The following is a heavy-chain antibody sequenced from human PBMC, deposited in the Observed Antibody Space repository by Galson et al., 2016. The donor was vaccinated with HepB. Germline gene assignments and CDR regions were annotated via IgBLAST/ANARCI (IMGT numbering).Heavy chain of an antibody. V-gene: IGHV3-21*01. J-gene: IGHJ3*02. CDR2: ISSSSTYI. D-gene: IGHD5-12*01. CDR1: GFTFSRYT. Sequence: SLRLSCAASGFTFSRYTMNWVRRAPGKGLEWVSSISSSSTYIYYADSMKGRFTISRGNAKKSLYLQMSSLRAEDTAVYYCARESSGYDYDFDIWGQGTMVTVSS. CDR3: ARESSGYDYDFDI.